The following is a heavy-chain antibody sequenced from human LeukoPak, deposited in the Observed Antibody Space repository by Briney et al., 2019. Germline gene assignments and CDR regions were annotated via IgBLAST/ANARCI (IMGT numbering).Heavy chain of an antibody. Sequence: APVRVSCKASGYTFTGYYMHWVRQAPGQGLEWMGWINPNSGGTNYAQTFLGRVTMTRDTSISTAYMELSRLRSDETAVYYCARHVPSDYWGQGTLVTVSS. J-gene: IGHJ4*02. V-gene: IGHV1-2*02. CDR2: INPNSGGT. CDR1: GYTFTGYY. CDR3: ARHVPSDY.